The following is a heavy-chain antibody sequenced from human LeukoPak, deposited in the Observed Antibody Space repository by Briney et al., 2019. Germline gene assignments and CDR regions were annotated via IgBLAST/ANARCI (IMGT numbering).Heavy chain of an antibody. J-gene: IGHJ4*02. D-gene: IGHD5-12*01. CDR3: VAETKDRYPDDSAFDI. Sequence: GGSLRLSCAASGFAFNVYVMHWVRQAAGKGLEWVSLSDGNRGITYYADSVKGRFTISRDNSKNTLFLQMSSLRAEDTAIYYCVAETKDRYPDDSAFDIWGQGTLVTVSS. V-gene: IGHV3-23*01. CDR1: GFAFNVYV. CDR2: SDGNRGIT.